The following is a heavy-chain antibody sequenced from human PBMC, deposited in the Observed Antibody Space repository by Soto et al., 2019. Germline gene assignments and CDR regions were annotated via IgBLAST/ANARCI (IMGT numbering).Heavy chain of an antibody. CDR1: GGTFSNYA. D-gene: IGHD2-2*01. V-gene: IGHV1-69*01. CDR2: LIPMYGTP. J-gene: IGHJ6*02. Sequence: QVQVVQSAAEVKKPGSSVKVSCKASGGTFSNYAVSWVRQAPGQGLEWLGGLIPMYGTPNYAGNFQGRVTITAEASTRTVYMELSRLRSDDAAVYYCARGTRYCNRVSFNTPQCRFRYDMDVWGQGTTVNVSS. CDR3: ARGTRYCNRVSFNTPQCRFRYDMDV.